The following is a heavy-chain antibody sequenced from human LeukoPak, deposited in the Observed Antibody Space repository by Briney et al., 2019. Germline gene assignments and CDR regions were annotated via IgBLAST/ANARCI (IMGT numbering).Heavy chain of an antibody. CDR1: GVIFNNYG. D-gene: IGHD3-22*01. CDR3: AKDRATMIGVVRTPPRGQFDY. CDR2: IRFDVSNK. Sequence: GGSLRLSCGASGVIFNNYGMHWVRQAPGKGGEWVTFIRFDVSNKNYAGSVKGRFTISRENSQNTLYLQMNSLRAEDPAVYYCAKDRATMIGVVRTPPRGQFDYWGQGTLVTVSS. J-gene: IGHJ4*02. V-gene: IGHV3-30*02.